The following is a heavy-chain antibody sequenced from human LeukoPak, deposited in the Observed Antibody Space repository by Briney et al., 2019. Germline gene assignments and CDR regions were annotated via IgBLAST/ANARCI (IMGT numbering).Heavy chain of an antibody. D-gene: IGHD3-10*01. J-gene: IGHJ4*02. V-gene: IGHV1-2*04. Sequence: ASVTVSCTASGYTFTVYYMHWVRQAPGQGLEWMGWINPNSGGTNYAQKFQGWVTMTRDTSISTAYMELSRLRSDDTAVYYCARDSPRGSGSFIFDYWGQGTLVTVSS. CDR3: ARDSPRGSGSFIFDY. CDR1: GYTFTVYY. CDR2: INPNSGGT.